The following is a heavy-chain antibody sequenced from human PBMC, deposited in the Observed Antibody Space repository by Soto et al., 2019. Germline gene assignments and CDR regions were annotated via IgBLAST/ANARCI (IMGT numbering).Heavy chain of an antibody. Sequence: ASVKVSCKASGNTFASYGISWVRQAPGQGLEWMGWIGPCNGDTEYSQNLRDRLTMIADTSTSTAYVELRNLRSDDTAVYYCARLPKSYFYYYGMDVWGQGTTVTVSS. V-gene: IGHV1-18*01. CDR3: ARLPKSYFYYYGMDV. CDR2: IGPCNGDT. CDR1: GNTFASYG. J-gene: IGHJ6*02. D-gene: IGHD6-25*01.